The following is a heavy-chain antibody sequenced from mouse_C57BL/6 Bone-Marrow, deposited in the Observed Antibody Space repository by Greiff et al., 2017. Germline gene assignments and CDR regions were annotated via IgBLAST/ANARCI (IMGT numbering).Heavy chain of an antibody. CDR1: GFTFSNYG. CDR2: ISSGGTYT. D-gene: IGHD1-1*01. V-gene: IGHV5-6*01. J-gene: IGHJ2*01. CDR3: AGHRGYYGRSPYFEY. Sequence: EVELVESGGDLVKPGGSLKLSCAASGFTFSNYGMSWVRQTPDKRLEWVATISSGGTYTYYPDSVKGRFTISRDNAMNTPDLQMSSLKSEDTAMYYCAGHRGYYGRSPYFEYWGQGTILTVSS.